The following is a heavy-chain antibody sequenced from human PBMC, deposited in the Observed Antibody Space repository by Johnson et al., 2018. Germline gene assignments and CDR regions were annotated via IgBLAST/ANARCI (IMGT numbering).Heavy chain of an antibody. CDR2: TYSGGST. J-gene: IGHJ6*02. D-gene: IGHD5-24*01. CDR1: GFIVSSNY. CDR3: AKKVATITYGMDV. V-gene: IGHV3-66*02. Sequence: VQLVESGGGLVQPGGSLRLSCVGSGFIVSSNYITWVRQAPGKGLEWVSVTYSGGSTYYADSVKGRFTISRDNSKNTLYLQMNSLRAEDTAIYYCAKKVATITYGMDVWGQGTTVTVSS.